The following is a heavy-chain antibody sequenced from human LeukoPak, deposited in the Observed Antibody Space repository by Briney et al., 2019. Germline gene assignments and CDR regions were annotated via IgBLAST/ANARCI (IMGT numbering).Heavy chain of an antibody. D-gene: IGHD4-17*01. CDR1: GGSFSGYY. CDR2: INHSGST. V-gene: IGHV4-34*01. Sequence: PSETLSLTCAVYGGSFSGYYWIWIRQPPGKGLEWIGEINHSGSTNYNPSLKSRVTISVDTSKNQFSLKLSSVTAADTAVYYCARKLRDALFDYWGQGTLVTVSS. CDR3: ARKLRDALFDY. J-gene: IGHJ4*02.